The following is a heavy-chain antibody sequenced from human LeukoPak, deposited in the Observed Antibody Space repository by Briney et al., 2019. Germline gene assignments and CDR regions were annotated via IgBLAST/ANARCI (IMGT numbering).Heavy chain of an antibody. Sequence: GGSLRLSCAASGFTVSSNYMSWVRQAPGKGLVWVSRINSDGSSTSYADSVKGRFTISRDNAKNTLYLQMNSLRAEDTAVYYCARAEDIVVVPAADINFDYWGQGTLVTVSS. CDR2: INSDGSST. CDR1: GFTVSSNY. J-gene: IGHJ4*02. V-gene: IGHV3-74*01. CDR3: ARAEDIVVVPAADINFDY. D-gene: IGHD2-2*01.